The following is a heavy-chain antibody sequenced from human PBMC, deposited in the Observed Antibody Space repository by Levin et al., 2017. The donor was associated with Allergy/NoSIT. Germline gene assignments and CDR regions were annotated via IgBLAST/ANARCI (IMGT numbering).Heavy chain of an antibody. CDR2: ISSSSSYI. CDR3: ARVGIQPGGIYYGMDV. V-gene: IGHV3-21*01. Sequence: GGSLRLSCAASGFTFSSYSMNWVRQAPGKGLEWVSSISSSSSYIYYADSVKGRFTISRDNAKNSLYLQMNSLRAEDTAVYYCARVGIQPGGIYYGMDVWGQGTTVTVSS. J-gene: IGHJ6*02. CDR1: GFTFSSYS. D-gene: IGHD5-18*01.